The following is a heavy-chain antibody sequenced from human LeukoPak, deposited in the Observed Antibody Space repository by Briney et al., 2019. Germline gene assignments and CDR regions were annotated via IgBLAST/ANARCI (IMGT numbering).Heavy chain of an antibody. Sequence: GGSLRLSCAASGFSVSSDSMSWVRQAPGKGLEWVSVIYSGGNTNHADSVKGRFTISRDNSKNTLYLQMNSLRAEDTAAYYCATGAGTAWGQGTLVTVSS. V-gene: IGHV3-53*01. CDR1: GFSVSSDS. J-gene: IGHJ5*02. D-gene: IGHD6-19*01. CDR2: IYSGGNT. CDR3: ATGAGTA.